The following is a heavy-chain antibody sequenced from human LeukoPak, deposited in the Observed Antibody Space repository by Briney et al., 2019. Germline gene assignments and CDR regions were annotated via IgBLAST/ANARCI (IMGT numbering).Heavy chain of an antibody. CDR1: GFTFSSYW. V-gene: IGHV3-74*01. Sequence: AGSLRLSCAASGFTFSSYWMHWVRQVPGKGLVWVTRIYSDGSITSYADFVKGRFTISRDNAKNTLYLQMNSLRSDDTAVYYCAGVGTELWNRFDPWGQGTLVTVSS. CDR3: AGVGTELWNRFDP. CDR2: IYSDGSIT. D-gene: IGHD1-7*01. J-gene: IGHJ5*02.